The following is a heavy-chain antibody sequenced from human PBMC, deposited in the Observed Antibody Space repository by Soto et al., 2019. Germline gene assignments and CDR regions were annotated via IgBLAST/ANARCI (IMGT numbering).Heavy chain of an antibody. Sequence: TXXTRSLACTVSGGSISSYYCRWIPQPPGKGLEWIGYIYYSGSTNYNPSLKSRVTISVDTSKNQFSLKLSSVTDADTAVYYCAREGRIAVAGKFDYWGQGTLVTVSS. V-gene: IGHV4-59*01. CDR2: IYYSGST. CDR1: GGSISSYY. J-gene: IGHJ4*02. D-gene: IGHD6-19*01. CDR3: AREGRIAVAGKFDY.